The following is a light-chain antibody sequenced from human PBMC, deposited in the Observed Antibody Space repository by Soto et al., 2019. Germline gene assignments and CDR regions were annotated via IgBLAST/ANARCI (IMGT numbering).Light chain of an antibody. CDR1: SSDVGGYNY. Sequence: QSALTRPASVSGSPGQSITISCTGTSSDVGGYNYVSWYQQHPGKAPKLMIYDVSNRPSGVSNRFSGSKSGNTASLTISGLQAEDEADYYCSSYTSSSTYGFGTGTKSPS. CDR3: SSYTSSSTYG. V-gene: IGLV2-14*01. J-gene: IGLJ1*01. CDR2: DVS.